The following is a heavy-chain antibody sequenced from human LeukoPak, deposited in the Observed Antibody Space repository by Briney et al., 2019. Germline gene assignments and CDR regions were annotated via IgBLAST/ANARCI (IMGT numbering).Heavy chain of an antibody. J-gene: IGHJ4*02. V-gene: IGHV4-39*01. D-gene: IGHD3/OR15-3a*01. CDR3: ARQTGSGLFILP. CDR1: GVSISSSNSY. CDR2: IYYSGNT. Sequence: PSETLSLTCTVSGVSISSSNSYWGWIRQPPGKGMEWIGSIYYSGNTYYNASLKSQVSISIDTSKNQFSLRLTSVTAADTAVYYCARQTGSGLFILPGGQGTLVTVSS.